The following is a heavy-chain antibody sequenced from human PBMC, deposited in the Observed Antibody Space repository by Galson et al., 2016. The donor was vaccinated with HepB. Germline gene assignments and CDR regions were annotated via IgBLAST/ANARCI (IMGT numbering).Heavy chain of an antibody. CDR1: GFSFSTYA. CDR2: ISDDGSKK. CDR3: VKGREFRSPTRRIMDV. J-gene: IGHJ6*02. Sequence: SLRLSCAASGFSFSTYAMHWVRQAPGKGLEWVALISDDGSKKNDADSVKGRFTISRDNSKNTLSLQVNSLRPEDTAVYYFVKGREFRSPTRRIMDVWGHGTTVTVSS. D-gene: IGHD2-15*01. V-gene: IGHV3-30-3*01.